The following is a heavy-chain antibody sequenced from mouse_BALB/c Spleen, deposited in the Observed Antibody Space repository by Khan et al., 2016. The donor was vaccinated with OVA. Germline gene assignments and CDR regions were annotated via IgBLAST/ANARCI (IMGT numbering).Heavy chain of an antibody. Sequence: EVELVESGGDLVKPGGSLKLSCAASGFTFSSYSMSWVRQTPDKRLEWVATISSDGDYTYFPDSVKGRFTITRDKAKNTLNLQMSSLKSEDTALYYCASNLGGSFAYRGQGTLGTVSA. CDR1: GFTFSSYS. CDR3: ASNLGGSFAY. CDR2: ISSDGDYT. V-gene: IGHV5-6*01. D-gene: IGHD1-3*01. J-gene: IGHJ3*01.